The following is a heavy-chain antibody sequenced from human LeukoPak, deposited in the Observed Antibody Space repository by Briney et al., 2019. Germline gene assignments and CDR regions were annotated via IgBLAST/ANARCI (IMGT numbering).Heavy chain of an antibody. V-gene: IGHV4-4*09. CDR1: GAPISRFY. CDR3: VQTTGWPGFDY. J-gene: IGHJ4*02. D-gene: IGHD6-19*01. CDR2: IYNGVPT. Sequence: PSETLSLICTTSGAPISRFYWSWVRQPPGKGPEWIGNIYNGVPTFFNPSLKSRVTLSVDTSKTQFSLQLASVTAADTAVYYCVQTTGWPGFDYWGQGILVTVSS.